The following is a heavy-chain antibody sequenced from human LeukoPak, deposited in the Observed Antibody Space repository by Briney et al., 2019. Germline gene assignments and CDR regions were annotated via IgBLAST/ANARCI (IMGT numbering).Heavy chain of an antibody. CDR3: ARNSAVATSRSWFDP. Sequence: LESLSLTCSVSDGSIRNYYWSCIRPPPRKGLEWIGYAYYSGSTTYNPSLESRVTISVDTSKNQYSLKLTAVTAADTAVYYCARNSAVATSRSWFDPWGQGTLVTVSS. D-gene: IGHD6-19*01. J-gene: IGHJ5*02. CDR2: AYYSGST. CDR1: DGSIRNYY. V-gene: IGHV4-59*08.